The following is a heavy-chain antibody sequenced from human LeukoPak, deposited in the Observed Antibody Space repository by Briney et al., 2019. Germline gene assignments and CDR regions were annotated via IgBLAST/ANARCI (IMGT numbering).Heavy chain of an antibody. Sequence: GGSLRLSCAASGFTFSDYYMSWIRQAPGKGLEWVSYISSSGSTIYYADSVKGRFTISRDNANTSLYLQMNSLRAEDTAVYYCVRWYATGYGMDVWGQGTTVTVSS. J-gene: IGHJ6*02. CDR3: VRWYATGYGMDV. D-gene: IGHD6-13*01. CDR2: ISSSGSTI. CDR1: GFTFSDYY. V-gene: IGHV3-11*04.